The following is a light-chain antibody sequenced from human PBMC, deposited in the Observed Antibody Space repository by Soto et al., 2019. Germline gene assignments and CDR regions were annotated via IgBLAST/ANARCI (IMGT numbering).Light chain of an antibody. CDR3: SSYTSSSSYD. CDR1: SSDVGGYKY. Sequence: QSALTQPASVSGSPGQSITISCTGTSSDVGGYKYVSWYQQHPDKAPKLIIYDVTNRPSGISNRFSGSKSSNTASLTISGLQAEDEADYYCSSYTSSSSYDFGTGTKLTVL. V-gene: IGLV2-14*01. CDR2: DVT. J-gene: IGLJ1*01.